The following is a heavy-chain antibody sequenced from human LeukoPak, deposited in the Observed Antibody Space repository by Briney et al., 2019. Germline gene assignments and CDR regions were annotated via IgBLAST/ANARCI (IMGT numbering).Heavy chain of an antibody. V-gene: IGHV4-59*08. Sequence: SETLSLTCTVSGGSISSYYWSWLRHPPGEGLECIGYIYYSGKTDSNTPLKSRVTISVDTSKYQFFLKLSSVNAADTAVYYCARHESGWRGAFDIGGQGTMVIVPS. D-gene: IGHD2-15*01. CDR2: IYYSGKT. CDR3: ARHESGWRGAFDI. CDR1: GGSISSYY. J-gene: IGHJ3*02.